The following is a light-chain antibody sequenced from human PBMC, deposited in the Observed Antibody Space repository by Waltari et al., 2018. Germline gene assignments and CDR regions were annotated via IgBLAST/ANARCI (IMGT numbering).Light chain of an antibody. Sequence: QSVLTQPPSVSGAPGQRVTIPCTGSTSNIGAGFDVHWYQHLQGTAPKPLISADNTRPSGVSDRFSGSQSGTSASLAITGLQAEDEADYYCQSYDSSLSGWVFGGGTKLTVL. J-gene: IGLJ3*02. CDR3: QSYDSSLSGWV. V-gene: IGLV1-40*01. CDR1: TSNIGAGFD. CDR2: ADN.